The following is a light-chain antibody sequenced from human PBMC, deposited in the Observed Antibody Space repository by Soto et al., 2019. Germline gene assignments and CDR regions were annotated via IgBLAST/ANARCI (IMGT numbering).Light chain of an antibody. Sequence: DIQLTQSPSFLSASVGDRVTITCRASQGISSNLAWYQQKPGKAPKLLIYAASTLQSGVPSSFSGSGSGTEFTLTISSLQPEDFATYYCQHLNGYPRTFGQWTKVEIK. J-gene: IGKJ1*01. CDR1: QGISSN. V-gene: IGKV1-9*01. CDR2: AAS. CDR3: QHLNGYPRT.